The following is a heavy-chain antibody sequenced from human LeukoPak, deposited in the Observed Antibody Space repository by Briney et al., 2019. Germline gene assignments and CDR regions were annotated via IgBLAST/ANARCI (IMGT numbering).Heavy chain of an antibody. D-gene: IGHD3-22*01. CDR2: ISYDGSNK. Sequence: PGGSLRLSCAASGFTFSSYGMHWVRQAPGKGLEWVAVISYDGSNKYYADSVKGRFTISRDNSKNTLYLQMNSLRAEDTAVYYCANSDSSGFPLDYWGQGTLDTVSS. J-gene: IGHJ4*02. CDR3: ANSDSSGFPLDY. V-gene: IGHV3-30*18. CDR1: GFTFSSYG.